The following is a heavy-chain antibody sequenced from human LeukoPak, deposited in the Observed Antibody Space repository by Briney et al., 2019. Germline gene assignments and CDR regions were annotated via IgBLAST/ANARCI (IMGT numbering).Heavy chain of an antibody. J-gene: IGHJ4*02. CDR1: GFTLRSSA. CDR2: ISGDGGTI. D-gene: IGHD2-8*01. CDR3: AKELYGNPSGY. Sequence: GGSLRLSCAASGFTLRSSAMSWVRQAPGKGLEWVSAISGDGGTISYAASVRGRFTISRDKAKNTLFLQMSSLRAGDTALYYCAKELYGNPSGYWGQGTRVTVSS. V-gene: IGHV3-23*01.